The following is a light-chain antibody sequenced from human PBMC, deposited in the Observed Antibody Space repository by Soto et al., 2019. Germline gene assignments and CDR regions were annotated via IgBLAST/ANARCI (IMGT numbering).Light chain of an antibody. CDR3: QHYNNWVLT. CDR1: RSAGNN. Sequence: IVMTQSPATLSVSLGERVTLSCRARRSAGNNLAWYQQRVGQAPRLVIFDTSTRATGIPARFSGSGSETEFTLTINSLQAEDFAVYYCQHYNNWVLTFGGGTKVEIK. CDR2: DTS. J-gene: IGKJ4*01. V-gene: IGKV3D-15*01.